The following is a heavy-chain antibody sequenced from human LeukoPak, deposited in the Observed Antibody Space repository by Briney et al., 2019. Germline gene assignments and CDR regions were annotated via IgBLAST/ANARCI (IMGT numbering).Heavy chain of an antibody. V-gene: IGHV3-48*03. D-gene: IGHD5-12*01. CDR2: SYGTT. Sequence: TGGSLRLSCAASGFFFSTYEMDWVRQAPGKGLEWVSYSYGTTYYADSVKGRFTISRDNAKNSLSLQMNSLSAEDTAVYYCVRELVPQSINSGYDSFHIWGQGTMVTVSS. CDR3: VRELVPQSINSGYDSFHI. J-gene: IGHJ3*02. CDR1: GFFFSTYE.